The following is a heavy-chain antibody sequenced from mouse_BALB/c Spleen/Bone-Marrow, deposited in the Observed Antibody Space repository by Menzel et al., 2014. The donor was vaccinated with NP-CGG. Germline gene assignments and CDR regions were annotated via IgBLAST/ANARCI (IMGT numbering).Heavy chain of an antibody. V-gene: IGHV14-3*02. J-gene: IGHJ2*01. CDR2: IDPANGNT. CDR1: GFNIKDTY. D-gene: IGHD1-1*01. CDR3: ARYYYGSSLFDY. Sequence: EVKLQESGAELVKPGASVKLSCTASGFNIKDTYMHWVKQRPEQGLEWIGRIDPANGNTKYDPKFQGKATITADTSSNTAYLQLSSLTSEDTAVYYCARYYYGSSLFDYWAKAPLSQSPQ.